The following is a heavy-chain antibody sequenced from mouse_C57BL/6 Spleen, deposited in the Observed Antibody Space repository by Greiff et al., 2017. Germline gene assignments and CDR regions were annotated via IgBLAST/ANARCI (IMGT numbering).Heavy chain of an antibody. CDR2: INYDGSST. D-gene: IGHD4-1*01. CDR3: ARGVTGYYYAMDY. Sequence: EVMLVESEGGLVQPGSSMKLSCTASGFTFSDYYMAWVRQVPEKGLEWVANINYDGSSTYYLDSLKSRFLISRDNAKNILYLQMSSLKSEDTATYYGARGVTGYYYAMDYWGQGTSVTVSS. V-gene: IGHV5-16*01. J-gene: IGHJ4*01. CDR1: GFTFSDYY.